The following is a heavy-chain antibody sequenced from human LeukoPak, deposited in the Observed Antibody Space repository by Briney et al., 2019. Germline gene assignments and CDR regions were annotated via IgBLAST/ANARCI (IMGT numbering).Heavy chain of an antibody. CDR1: GFTFSSYA. D-gene: IGHD2-15*01. V-gene: IGHV3-23*01. J-gene: IGHJ3*02. Sequence: GGSLRLSCAASGFTFSSYAMSWVRQAPGKGLEWVSAISGSGGSTYYADSVKGRFTISRDNSKNTLYLQMNSLRAEYTAVYYCAKDRVFVVVVAAEINDAFDIWGQGTMVTVSS. CDR2: ISGSGGST. CDR3: AKDRVFVVVVAAEINDAFDI.